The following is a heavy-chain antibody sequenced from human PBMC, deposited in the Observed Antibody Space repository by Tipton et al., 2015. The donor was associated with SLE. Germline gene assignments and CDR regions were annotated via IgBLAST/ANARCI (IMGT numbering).Heavy chain of an antibody. J-gene: IGHJ4*02. CDR3: ARGRGLPRRRYFDS. Sequence: TLSLTCSVSGVSIRSYHWEWIRQPPGKGLEWIGEINHSGSTNYNPSLKSRVTMSVDTSKNQFSLKLRSVTAADTAVYYCARGRGLPRRRYFDSWGQGSLGTVSS. V-gene: IGHV4-34*01. CDR2: INHSGST. D-gene: IGHD3-9*01. CDR1: GVSIRSYH.